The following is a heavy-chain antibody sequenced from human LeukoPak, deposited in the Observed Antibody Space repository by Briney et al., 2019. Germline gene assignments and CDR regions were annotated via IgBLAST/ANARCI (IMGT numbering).Heavy chain of an antibody. CDR2: ISSSGSTI. V-gene: IGHV3-48*03. Sequence: GGSLRLSCAASGFTFSSYEMNWVRQAPGKGLEWVSYISSSGSTIYYADSVRGRITISRDNSKNTLYLQMNSLRAEDTAVYYCAKDPDCTSGICYTFFDYWGQGTLVTVSS. CDR3: AKDPDCTSGICYTFFDY. D-gene: IGHD2-8*01. J-gene: IGHJ4*02. CDR1: GFTFSSYE.